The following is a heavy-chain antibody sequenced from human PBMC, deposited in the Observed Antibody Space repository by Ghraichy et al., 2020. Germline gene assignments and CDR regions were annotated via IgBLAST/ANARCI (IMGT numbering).Heavy chain of an antibody. D-gene: IGHD4-23*01. CDR1: GYTFTGYY. J-gene: IGHJ4*02. CDR3: ARVPGGNSRFDY. V-gene: IGHV1-2*02. Sequence: ASVKVSCKASGYTFTGYYMHWVRQAPGQGLEWMGWINPNSGGTNYAQKFQGRVTMTRDTSISTAYMELSRLRSDDTAVYYCARVPGGNSRFDYWGQGTLVTVSS. CDR2: INPNSGGT.